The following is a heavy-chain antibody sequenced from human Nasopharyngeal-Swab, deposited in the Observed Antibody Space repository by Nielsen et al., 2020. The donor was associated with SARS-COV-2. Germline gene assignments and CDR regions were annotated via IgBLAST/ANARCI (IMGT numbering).Heavy chain of an antibody. CDR3: ARAVGRGVGAYWIDY. J-gene: IGHJ4*02. D-gene: IGHD3-10*01. CDR2: IYYSGST. V-gene: IGHV4-59*13. Sequence: SETLSLTCTVSGGSISSYYWSWIRQPPGKGLEWIGYIYYSGSTTYNPSLKSRVTISVDTSKNQFSLKLSSVTAADTAVYYCARAVGRGVGAYWIDYWGQGTLVTVSS. CDR1: GGSISSYY.